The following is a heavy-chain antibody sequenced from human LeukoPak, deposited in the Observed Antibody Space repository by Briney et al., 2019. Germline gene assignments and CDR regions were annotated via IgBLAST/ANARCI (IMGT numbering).Heavy chain of an antibody. Sequence: PSETLSLTCTVSGGSISSSSHYWGWVHQPPGKGLECIGFIYYTESTYSNPSLKSRVALSIDRTKNQFSLKLSSVTAADTAVYYCARSSYYDTSGYYDYWGQGALVTVSS. D-gene: IGHD3-22*01. CDR3: ARSSYYDTSGYYDY. CDR2: IYYTEST. CDR1: GGSISSSSHY. V-gene: IGHV4-39*01. J-gene: IGHJ4*02.